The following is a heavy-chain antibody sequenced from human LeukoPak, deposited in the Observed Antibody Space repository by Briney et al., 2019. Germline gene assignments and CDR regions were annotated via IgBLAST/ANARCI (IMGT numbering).Heavy chain of an antibody. CDR2: MFYGGDT. Sequence: PSETLSLTCTVSGGSISSHYWAWLRQPPGKGLEWIGYMFYGGDTNHNPSLKSRVTMSVDMSKNQFSLRLSSVTAADTAVYYCAGHKVHDFGGSDWYFDLWGRGTLVTVSS. J-gene: IGHJ2*01. CDR3: AGHKVHDFGGSDWYFDL. CDR1: GGSISSHY. D-gene: IGHD4-23*01. V-gene: IGHV4-59*08.